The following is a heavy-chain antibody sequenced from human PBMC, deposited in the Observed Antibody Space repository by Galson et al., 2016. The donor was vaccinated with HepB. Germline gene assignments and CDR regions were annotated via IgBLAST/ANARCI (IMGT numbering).Heavy chain of an antibody. J-gene: IGHJ3*02. CDR2: IYHSGST. D-gene: IGHD5-18*01. CDR1: GFAFRTYS. Sequence: LRLSCAASGFAFRTYSMNWVRQTPGKGLEWIGYIYHSGSTYYNPSLKSRVTLSVDRSKNQFSLRLNSVTAADTAVYYCARGLRAMVNVDAFDIWGQGTMVTVSS. CDR3: ARGLRAMVNVDAFDI. V-gene: IGHV4-30-2*01.